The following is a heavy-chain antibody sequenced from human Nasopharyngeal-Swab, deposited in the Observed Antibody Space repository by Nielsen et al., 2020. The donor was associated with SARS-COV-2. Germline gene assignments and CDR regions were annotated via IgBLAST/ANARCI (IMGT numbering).Heavy chain of an antibody. J-gene: IGHJ4*02. CDR1: GFTLRDHS. CDR3: VRRAIASKSSDY. Sequence: GESLKISCVASGFTLRDHSIDWVRQTPVKGLEWLARIRDKRNSDTTEYAASVIGRFTISRDDSKNSAYLQMNSLKTEDAAIYYCVRRAIASKSSDYWGQGTLVTVFS. V-gene: IGHV3-72*01. D-gene: IGHD4-11*01. CDR2: IRDKRNSDTT.